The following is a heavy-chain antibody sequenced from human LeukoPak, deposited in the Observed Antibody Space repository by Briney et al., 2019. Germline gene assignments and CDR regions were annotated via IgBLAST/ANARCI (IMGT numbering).Heavy chain of an antibody. CDR3: ARSVSIAAAGSFDY. Sequence: GGSLRLSCTASGFTFSSYSMTWVRQAPGKGLEWVSYISSSSSTIYYADSVKGRFTISRDNAKNSLYLQMNSLRDEDTAVYYCARSVSIAAAGSFDYWGQGTLVTVSS. J-gene: IGHJ4*02. D-gene: IGHD6-13*01. V-gene: IGHV3-48*02. CDR1: GFTFSSYS. CDR2: ISSSSSTI.